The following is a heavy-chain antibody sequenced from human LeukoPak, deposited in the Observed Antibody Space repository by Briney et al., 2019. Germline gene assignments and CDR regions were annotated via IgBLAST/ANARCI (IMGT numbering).Heavy chain of an antibody. V-gene: IGHV3-15*01. J-gene: IGHJ4*02. CDR1: GFTFSDAW. CDR2: IKSKTDGGTT. Sequence: NTGGSLRLSCAASGFTFSDAWMSWVRQAPGKRLEWVGRIKSKTDGGTTDYAAPVKGRFTISRDDPKNTLYLQMNSLKTEDTAVYYCTTRGGSFSIFDYWGQGTLVTVSS. CDR3: TTRGGSFSIFDY. D-gene: IGHD1-26*01.